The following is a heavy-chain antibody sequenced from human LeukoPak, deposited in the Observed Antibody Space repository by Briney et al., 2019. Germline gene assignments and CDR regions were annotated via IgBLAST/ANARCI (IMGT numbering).Heavy chain of an antibody. Sequence: SETLSLTCTVSGGSISSSSYYWGWIRQPPGKGLEWIGSIYYSGSTYYNPSLKSQVTISVDTSKNQFSLKLSSVTAADTAVYYCARGARTIFGVVIILGWFDPWGQGTLVTVSS. CDR1: GGSISSSSYY. J-gene: IGHJ5*02. CDR2: IYYSGST. D-gene: IGHD3-3*01. CDR3: ARGARTIFGVVIILGWFDP. V-gene: IGHV4-39*01.